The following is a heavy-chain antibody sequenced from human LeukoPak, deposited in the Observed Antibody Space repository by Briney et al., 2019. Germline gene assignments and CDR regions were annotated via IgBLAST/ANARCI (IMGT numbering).Heavy chain of an antibody. V-gene: IGHV3-48*01. CDR2: ISNSGSTI. CDR1: GFTSSSYD. CDR3: ARHSTIEAFDI. D-gene: IGHD2/OR15-2a*01. Sequence: PGGSLRLSCAASGFTSSSYDVNWVRQAPGKGLEWVSYISNSGSTIYYADSVKGRFTTSRDNAKNSLYLQMNGLSAEDTAVYFCARHSTIEAFDIWGRGTTVTVSS. J-gene: IGHJ3*02.